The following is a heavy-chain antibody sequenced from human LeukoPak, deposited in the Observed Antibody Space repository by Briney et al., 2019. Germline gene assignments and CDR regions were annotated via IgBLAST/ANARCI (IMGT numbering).Heavy chain of an antibody. CDR2: ISSSSSTI. Sequence: PGGSLRLSCAASGFTFSSYSMNWVRQAPGKGLEWVSYISSSSSTIYYADSVKGRFTISRDNAKNSLYLQMNSLRAEDTAVYYCAKARNEDYYYYYYMDVWGKGTTVTVSS. CDR3: AKARNEDYYYYYYMDV. J-gene: IGHJ6*03. CDR1: GFTFSSYS. V-gene: IGHV3-48*04.